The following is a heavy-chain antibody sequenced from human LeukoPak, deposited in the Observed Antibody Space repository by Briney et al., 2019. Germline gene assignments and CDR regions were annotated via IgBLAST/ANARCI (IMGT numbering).Heavy chain of an antibody. CDR3: ARAGGYYYDSSGYYYAEEYYFDY. V-gene: IGHV3-74*01. J-gene: IGHJ4*02. CDR1: GFTFSSYW. D-gene: IGHD3-22*01. Sequence: GGSLRLSCAASGFTFSSYWMHWVRQAPGKGLVWVSRINSDGSSTSYADSVKGRFTISRDNAKNTLYLQMNSLRAEDTAVYYCARAGGYYYDSSGYYYAEEYYFDYWGQGTLVTVSS. CDR2: INSDGSST.